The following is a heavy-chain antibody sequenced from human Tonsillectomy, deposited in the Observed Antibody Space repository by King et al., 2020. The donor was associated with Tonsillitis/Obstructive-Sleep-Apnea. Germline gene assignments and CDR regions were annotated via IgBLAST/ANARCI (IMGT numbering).Heavy chain of an antibody. Sequence: QLVQSGAEVKKPGASVKVSCKASGYTFTSYGIAWVRQAPGQGLEWMGWISGYNGHTNYAQKLQGRVTMTTDTSANTAYMELRSPRSDDTAVYYCARSYCTGGVCFWDWYFDLWGRGTLVTVSS. J-gene: IGHJ2*01. V-gene: IGHV1-18*01. CDR3: ARSYCTGGVCFWDWYFDL. D-gene: IGHD2-8*02. CDR2: ISGYNGHT. CDR1: GYTFTSYG.